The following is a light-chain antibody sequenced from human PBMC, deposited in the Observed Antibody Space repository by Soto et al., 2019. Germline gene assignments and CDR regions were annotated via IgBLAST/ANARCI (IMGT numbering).Light chain of an antibody. V-gene: IGKV3-11*01. CDR3: QQRSNWIT. J-gene: IGKJ5*01. CDR1: QSVSSH. CDR2: DAS. Sequence: EIVLTQSPATLSLSTGERATLSCRASQSVSSHLAWYQQKPGQAPRLLIYDASNRATGIPARFSGSGSGTDFTLTISSLEPEDFAVYYCQQRSNWITFGQGTRLEIK.